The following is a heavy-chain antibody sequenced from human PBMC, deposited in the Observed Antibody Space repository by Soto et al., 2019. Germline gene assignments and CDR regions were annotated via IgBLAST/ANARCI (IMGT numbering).Heavy chain of an antibody. CDR2: IYTRGST. D-gene: IGHD2-15*01. CDR3: AAIREDIFYGMDV. V-gene: IGHV4-4*07. J-gene: IGHJ6*02. Sequence: PSETLSLTCTVSGGSMNKYYWNWIRQPAGKGLEWNGRIYTRGSTNYNPSMKSRVTMSVDTSKNEVSLILSSVTAADTAVYYCAAIREDIFYGMDVWGQGTTVTVSS. CDR1: GGSMNKYY.